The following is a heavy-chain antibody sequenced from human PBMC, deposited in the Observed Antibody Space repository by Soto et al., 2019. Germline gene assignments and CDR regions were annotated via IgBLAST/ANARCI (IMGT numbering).Heavy chain of an antibody. CDR1: GFPFSSHS. CDR3: ARAIRGFSYVVDY. CDR2: ISGSGATK. J-gene: IGHJ4*02. D-gene: IGHD5-18*01. V-gene: IGHV3-48*02. Sequence: LRLSCAASGFPFSSHSINWVRQAPGKGLEWVSYISGSGATKYYADSVKGRFTISRDNARNSLYLQMSSLSDEDTAVYYCARAIRGFSYVVDYWGQGTLVTVS.